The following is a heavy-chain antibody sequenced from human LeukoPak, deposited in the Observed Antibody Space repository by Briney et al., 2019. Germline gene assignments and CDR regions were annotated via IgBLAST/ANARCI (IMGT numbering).Heavy chain of an antibody. CDR1: GYTFTGYY. D-gene: IGHD3-3*01. CDR3: ARVGPEIRFLEWLYYFDY. Sequence: APVKVSCKASGYTFTGYYMHWVRQAPGQGLEWMGWINPNSGGTNYAQKFQGRVTMTRDTSISTAYMELSRLRSDDTAVYYCARVGPEIRFLEWLYYFDYWGQGTLVTVSS. J-gene: IGHJ4*02. CDR2: INPNSGGT. V-gene: IGHV1-2*02.